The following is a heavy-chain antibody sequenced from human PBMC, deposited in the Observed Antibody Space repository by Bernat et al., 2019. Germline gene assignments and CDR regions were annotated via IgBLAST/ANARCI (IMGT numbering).Heavy chain of an antibody. V-gene: IGHV3-21*01. J-gene: IGHJ4*02. CDR1: GSTFSSYS. CDR3: ARGVGDGNFDY. CDR2: ISSSSSYI. Sequence: EVQLVESGGGLVKLGGSLRLSCAASGSTFSSYSMNWVRQAPGKGLEWVSSISSSSSYIYYADSVKGRFTIARDNAKNSLYLQMNSVRAEATAVYYCARGVGDGNFDYWGQGTLVTVSS. D-gene: IGHD3-16*01.